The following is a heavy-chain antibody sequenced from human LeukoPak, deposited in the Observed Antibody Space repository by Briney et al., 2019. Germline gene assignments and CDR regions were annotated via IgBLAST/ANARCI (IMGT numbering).Heavy chain of an antibody. Sequence: SETLSLTCTVSGGSISSSNYYWGWIRQPPGKGLECIGSIYYSGSTYYNPSLKSRVSISVDTSKNQFSLKLSSVTAADTDVYYCARVGVNYYMDVWGKGTTVTVSS. CDR2: IYYSGST. D-gene: IGHD3-10*01. CDR1: GGSISSSNYY. J-gene: IGHJ6*03. V-gene: IGHV4-39*07. CDR3: ARVGVNYYMDV.